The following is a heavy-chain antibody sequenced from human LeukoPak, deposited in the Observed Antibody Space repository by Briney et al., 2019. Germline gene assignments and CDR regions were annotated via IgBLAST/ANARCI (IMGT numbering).Heavy chain of an antibody. CDR3: AREPSPYYYDSSGYQNWFDP. CDR2: INPSGGST. V-gene: IGHV1-46*01. J-gene: IGHJ5*02. CDR1: GYTFSSYY. D-gene: IGHD3-22*01. Sequence: ASVKVSCKASGYTFSSYYMHWVRQAPGQGLEWLGIINPSGGSTSCAQKFQGRVTMTRYTSTSTVYMELSSLRSEDTAVYYCAREPSPYYYDSSGYQNWFDPWGQGTLVAVSS.